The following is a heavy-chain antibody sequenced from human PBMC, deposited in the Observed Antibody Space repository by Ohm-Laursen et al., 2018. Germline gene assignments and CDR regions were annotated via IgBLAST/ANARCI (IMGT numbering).Heavy chain of an antibody. V-gene: IGHV3-53*01. D-gene: IGHD4-17*01. Sequence: SLRLSCAASGFTVSSNYMSWVRQAPGKGLEWVSVIYSGGSTYYADSVKGRFTISRDNSKNTLYLQMNSLRAEDTAVYYCARGTTVTTYFDYWGQGTLVTVSS. CDR3: ARGTTVTTYFDY. CDR2: IYSGGST. J-gene: IGHJ4*02. CDR1: GFTVSSNY.